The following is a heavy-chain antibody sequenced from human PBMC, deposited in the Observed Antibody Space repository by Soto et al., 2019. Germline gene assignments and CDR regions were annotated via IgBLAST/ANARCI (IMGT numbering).Heavy chain of an antibody. V-gene: IGHV1-18*01. CDR1: GYTFTSYF. Sequence: QVQLVQSGAEVKKPGASVKVSCKASGYTFTSYFIPWVRQAPGQGLEWMGWISAYNGNTNYAQMLQGRVTMTTDTSTATAYMEMRSLGSDDTAVYYCARQNYYYGMDVWGQGTTVTVSS. J-gene: IGHJ6*02. CDR3: ARQNYYYGMDV. CDR2: ISAYNGNT.